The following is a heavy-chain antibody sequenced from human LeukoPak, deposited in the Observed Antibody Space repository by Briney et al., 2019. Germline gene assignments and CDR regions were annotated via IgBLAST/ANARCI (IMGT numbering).Heavy chain of an antibody. J-gene: IGHJ5*02. CDR3: ARTAGVTRRFDP. D-gene: IGHD6-19*01. V-gene: IGHV4-39*01. CDR2: IYYSGST. Sequence: PSETLSLTCTVSGGSISSSSYYWGWIRQPPGKGLELIGSIYYSGSTYYNPSLKSRVTISVDTSKNQFSLKLSSVTAADTAVYYCARTAGVTRRFDPWGQGTLVTVSS. CDR1: GGSISSSSYY.